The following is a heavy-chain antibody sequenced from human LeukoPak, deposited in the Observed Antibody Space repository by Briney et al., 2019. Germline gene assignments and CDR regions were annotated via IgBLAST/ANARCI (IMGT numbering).Heavy chain of an antibody. CDR1: GYTFTRYG. J-gene: IGHJ4*02. Sequence: GASVKVSCKASGYTFTRYGISWVRQAPGQGLEWMGWISGYNGHTKYAQKLQGRVTMSTDTSTSTAYMELRSLRSDDTAVYYCARGEVNRLLWVGESPSNINPFDYWGQGTLVTVSS. CDR2: ISGYNGHT. D-gene: IGHD3-10*01. CDR3: ARGEVNRLLWVGESPSNINPFDY. V-gene: IGHV1-18*01.